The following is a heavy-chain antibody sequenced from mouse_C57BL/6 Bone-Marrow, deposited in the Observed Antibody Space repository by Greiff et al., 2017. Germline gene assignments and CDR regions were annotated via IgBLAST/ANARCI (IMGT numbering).Heavy chain of an antibody. V-gene: IGHV1-9*01. Sequence: QVQLQQSGAELMKPGASVQLSCKATGYTFTGYWLEWVKQRTGHGLEWIGERLPGSGSTHYHEKFKGKATFTADTSSNTAYMQLSSLTTEDSAIYYCARPDGYYSACFAYWGQGTLVTVSA. CDR2: RLPGSGST. D-gene: IGHD2-3*01. J-gene: IGHJ3*01. CDR3: ARPDGYYSACFAY. CDR1: GYTFTGYW.